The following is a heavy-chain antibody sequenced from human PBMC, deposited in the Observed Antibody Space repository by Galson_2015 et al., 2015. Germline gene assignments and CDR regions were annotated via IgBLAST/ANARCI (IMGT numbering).Heavy chain of an antibody. D-gene: IGHD2-21*02. CDR3: ARPQYYCGGDCAEGPDAFDI. V-gene: IGHV3-33*01. CDR2: IWYDGSNK. J-gene: IGHJ3*02. Sequence: SLRLSCAASGFTFSSYGMHWVRQAPGKGLEWVAVIWYDGSNKYYADSVKGRFTISRDNSKNTLYLQMNSLRAEDTAVYYCARPQYYCGGDCAEGPDAFDIWGQGTMVTVSS. CDR1: GFTFSSYG.